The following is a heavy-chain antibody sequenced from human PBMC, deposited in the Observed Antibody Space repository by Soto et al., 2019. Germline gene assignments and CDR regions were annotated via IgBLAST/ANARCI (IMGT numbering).Heavy chain of an antibody. D-gene: IGHD6-19*01. CDR3: ARGRVAVAGTRFVP. CDR2: INHSGST. CDR1: GGSFSGYY. Sequence: PSETLSLTCAVYGGSFSGYYWSWIRQPPGKGLEWIGEINHSGSTNYSPSLKSRVTISVDTSKNQFSLKLSSVTAADTAVYYCARGRVAVAGTRFVPWGQGTLVTVSS. J-gene: IGHJ5*02. V-gene: IGHV4-34*01.